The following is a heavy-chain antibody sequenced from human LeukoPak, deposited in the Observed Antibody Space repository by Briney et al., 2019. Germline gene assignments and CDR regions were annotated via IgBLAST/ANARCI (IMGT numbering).Heavy chain of an antibody. V-gene: IGHV4-39*01. CDR3: ARQTGSGLFILP. D-gene: IGHD3/OR15-3a*01. J-gene: IGHJ4*02. CDR1: GVSISSSNSY. CDR2: IYYSGNT. Sequence: SETLSLTCTVSGVSISSSNSYWGWIRQPPGKGLEWIGSIYYSGNTYYNASLKSQVSISIDTSKNQFSLKVTSVTAADTAVYYCARQTGSGLFILPGGQGTLVTVSS.